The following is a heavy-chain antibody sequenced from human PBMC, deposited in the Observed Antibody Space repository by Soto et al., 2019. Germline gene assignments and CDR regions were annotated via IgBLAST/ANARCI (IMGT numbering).Heavy chain of an antibody. Sequence: GGSLRLSCAASGFTFSSYAMHWVRQAPGKGLEWVAVISYDGSNKYYADSVKGRFTISRDNSKNTLYLQMNSLRAEDTAVYYCARDGWGVATTVKAPLPNPNGKYNWFDPWGQGTLVTVSS. D-gene: IGHD5-12*01. J-gene: IGHJ5*02. CDR2: ISYDGSNK. CDR1: GFTFSSYA. V-gene: IGHV3-30-3*01. CDR3: ARDGWGVATTVKAPLPNPNGKYNWFDP.